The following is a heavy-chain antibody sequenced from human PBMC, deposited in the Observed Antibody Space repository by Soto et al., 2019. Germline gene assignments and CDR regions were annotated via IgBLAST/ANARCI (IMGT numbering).Heavy chain of an antibody. CDR3: ARVHQYCRDRSCYLIYWYFDL. J-gene: IGHJ2*01. Sequence: QMQLVESGGGVVHPGRSLRLSCTGSGFTFSHYAIHWVRQAPGKGLEWGAVISKDGIDQDHAESVKGRFTISRDNSKNTVYLQLNSLRDEDTAFYYCARVHQYCRDRSCYLIYWYFDLWGRGTLVTVSS. D-gene: IGHD2-15*01. V-gene: IGHV3-30*03. CDR2: ISKDGIDQ. CDR1: GFTFSHYA.